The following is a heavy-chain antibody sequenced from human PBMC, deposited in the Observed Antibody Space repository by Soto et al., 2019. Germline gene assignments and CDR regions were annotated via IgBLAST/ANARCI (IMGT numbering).Heavy chain of an antibody. Sequence: SETLSLTCAVYGGSFSGYYWSWIRQPPGKGLEWIGEINHSGSTNYNPSLKSRVTISVDTSKNQFSLKLSSVTAADTAVYYCAIRKYYYDSSGYYHFDYWGQGTLVTVSS. J-gene: IGHJ4*02. CDR3: AIRKYYYDSSGYYHFDY. CDR2: INHSGST. V-gene: IGHV4-34*01. D-gene: IGHD3-22*01. CDR1: GGSFSGYY.